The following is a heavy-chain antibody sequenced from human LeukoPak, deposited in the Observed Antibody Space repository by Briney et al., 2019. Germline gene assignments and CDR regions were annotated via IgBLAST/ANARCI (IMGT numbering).Heavy chain of an antibody. J-gene: IGHJ1*01. V-gene: IGHV4-61*02. D-gene: IGHD1-26*01. CDR2: IYTSGST. Sequence: SETLSLTCTVSGGSISSGSYYWSWIRQPAGKGLEWTGRIYTSGSTNYNPSLKSRVTISVDTSKNQFSLKLSSVTAADTAVYYCARSYSGSYTLGYFQHWGQGILVTVSS. CDR1: GGSISSGSYY. CDR3: ARSYSGSYTLGYFQH.